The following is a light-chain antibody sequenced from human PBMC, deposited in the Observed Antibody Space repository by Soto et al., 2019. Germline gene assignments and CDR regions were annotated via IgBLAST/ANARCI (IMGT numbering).Light chain of an antibody. V-gene: IGLV2-11*01. CDR1: SSDVGGYNY. Sequence: QSALTRPRSGSGSPGQSVTISCTGTSSDVGGYNYVSWYQQHPGKAPKLMIYDVSKRPSGVPDRFSGSKSGNTASLTISGLQAEDEADYYCCSYAGSYTLVFGTGTKLTVL. CDR2: DVS. J-gene: IGLJ1*01. CDR3: CSYAGSYTLV.